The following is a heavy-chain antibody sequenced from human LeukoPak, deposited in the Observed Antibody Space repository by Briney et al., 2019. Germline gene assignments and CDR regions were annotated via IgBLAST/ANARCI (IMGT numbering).Heavy chain of an antibody. D-gene: IGHD3-10*01. J-gene: IGHJ4*02. Sequence: GGSLRLSCAASGFTFSSYSMNWVRQAPGKGLEWVSYNSSSSSTIYYADSVKGRFTISRDNAKNSLYLQMNSLRAEDTAVYYCARHITSGYYGSGSYGPDYWGQGTLVTVSS. CDR2: NSSSSSTI. V-gene: IGHV3-48*01. CDR1: GFTFSSYS. CDR3: ARHITSGYYGSGSYGPDY.